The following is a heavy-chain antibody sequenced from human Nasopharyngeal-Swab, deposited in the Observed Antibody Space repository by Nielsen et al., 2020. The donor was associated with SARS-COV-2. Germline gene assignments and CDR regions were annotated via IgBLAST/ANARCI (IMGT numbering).Heavy chain of an antibody. V-gene: IGHV3-11*01. J-gene: IGHJ5*02. Sequence: WIPQPPGKGLEWVSYISSSSSTIYYADSVKGRFTISRDNAKNSLYLQMNSLRAEDTAVYYCAKVRFLEWLLRFDPWGQGTLVTVSS. CDR2: ISSSSSTI. CDR3: AKVRFLEWLLRFDP. D-gene: IGHD3-3*01.